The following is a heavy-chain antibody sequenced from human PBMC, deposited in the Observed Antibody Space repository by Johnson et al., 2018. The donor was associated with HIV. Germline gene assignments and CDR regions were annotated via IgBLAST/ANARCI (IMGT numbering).Heavy chain of an antibody. CDR2: ISSSGTSV. J-gene: IGHJ3*02. Sequence: QMLLVESGGGVVQPGRSLRLSCAASGFTFSDYYMSRIRQAPGKGLEWVSYISSSGTSVYYADSVKGRFSISRDNAKHSLYLQMNSLRAEDTAVYYCARDRGYWDAFDIWGQGTMVTVSS. V-gene: IGHV3-11*04. D-gene: IGHD3-22*01. CDR3: ARDRGYWDAFDI. CDR1: GFTFSDYY.